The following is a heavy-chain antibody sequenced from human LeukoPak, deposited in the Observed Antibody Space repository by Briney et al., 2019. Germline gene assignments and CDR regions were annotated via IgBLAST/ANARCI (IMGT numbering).Heavy chain of an antibody. D-gene: IGHD3-16*01. CDR1: GGAISSESYY. Sequence: PSQTLSLTCTVSGGAISSESYYWSWIRQPPGKGLEWIGRIYTSGITNYNPSLKSRVTMSVDTSKSQFSLNLSSVTAADTAVYYCARVLVLGELNWFDPWGQGTLVTVSA. J-gene: IGHJ5*02. CDR3: ARVLVLGELNWFDP. CDR2: IYTSGIT. V-gene: IGHV4-61*02.